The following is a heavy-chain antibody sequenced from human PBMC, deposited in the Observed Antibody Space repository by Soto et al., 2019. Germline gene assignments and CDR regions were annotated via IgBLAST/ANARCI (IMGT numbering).Heavy chain of an antibody. CDR2: IKSKTDGGTT. D-gene: IGHD4-17*01. CDR3: TTAGDYGAPYYYYYYGMDV. Sequence: GGSLRLSCAASGFTFSNAWMNWVRQAPGKGLEWVGRIKSKTDGGTTDYAAPVKGRFTISRDDSKNTLYLQMNSLKTEDTAVYYCTTAGDYGAPYYYYYYGMDVWGQGTTVTVSS. V-gene: IGHV3-15*07. CDR1: GFTFSNAW. J-gene: IGHJ6*02.